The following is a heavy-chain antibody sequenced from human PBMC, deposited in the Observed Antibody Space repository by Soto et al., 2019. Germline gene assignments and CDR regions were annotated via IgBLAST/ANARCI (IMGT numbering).Heavy chain of an antibody. D-gene: IGHD3-16*01. Sequence: AETLSLTGAGYGGSMNSSNYYWGWVRQPPGKGLEWIGSIYYSGSTYYNPSLKSRVTISVDTSKNQFSLKLSSVSAAYTAVYYCATFGGFFRYFDYWGQGSLVTVSS. J-gene: IGHJ4*02. V-gene: IGHV4-39*01. CDR1: GGSMNSSNYY. CDR3: ATFGGFFRYFDY. CDR2: IYYSGST.